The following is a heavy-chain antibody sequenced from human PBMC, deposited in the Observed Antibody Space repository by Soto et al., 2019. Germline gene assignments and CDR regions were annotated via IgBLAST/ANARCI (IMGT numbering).Heavy chain of an antibody. CDR2: IYYSGST. D-gene: IGHD5-18*01. V-gene: IGHV4-59*11. CDR3: ARGQLWKNYYYYGMDV. CDR1: CGSSSIHY. J-gene: IGHJ6*02. Sequence: LEPLSLTCTVACGSSSIHYVSWIRQTPGKGLEWIGYIYYSGSTNYNPSLKSRVTISVDTSKNQFSLKLSSVTAADTAVYYCARGQLWKNYYYYGMDVCGQGTTVTVSS.